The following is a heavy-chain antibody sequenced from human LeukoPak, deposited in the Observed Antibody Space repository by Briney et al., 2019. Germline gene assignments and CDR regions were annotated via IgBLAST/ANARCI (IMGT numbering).Heavy chain of an antibody. V-gene: IGHV4-31*03. CDR1: GDSVTSGGSY. J-gene: IGHJ5*02. D-gene: IGHD3-10*01. Sequence: SETLSLTCSVSGDSVTSGGSYWSWIRQHPRKGLEWIGYIYYSGNTNYNPSLKSRISISLDTSKNQFSLKLNSVTAADTAVYYCASALWFGESARFDPWGQGILVTVSS. CDR2: IYYSGNT. CDR3: ASALWFGESARFDP.